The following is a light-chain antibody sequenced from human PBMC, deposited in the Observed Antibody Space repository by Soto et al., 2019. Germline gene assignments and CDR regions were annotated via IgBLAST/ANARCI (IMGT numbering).Light chain of an antibody. V-gene: IGKV3-15*01. CDR2: GAS. Sequence: EIVMTQSPATLSLSPGERAALSCRASQSINSELAWYQQKPGQPPRLLIYGASTRATGVPARFTGSESGSEFTLTISGPQSEDFSVYYCQQGHNWPLTFGQGTRREI. J-gene: IGKJ2*01. CDR3: QQGHNWPLT. CDR1: QSINSE.